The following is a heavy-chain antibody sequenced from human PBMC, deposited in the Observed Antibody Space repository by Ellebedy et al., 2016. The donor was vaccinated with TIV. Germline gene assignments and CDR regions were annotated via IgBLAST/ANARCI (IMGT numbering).Heavy chain of an antibody. V-gene: IGHV3-21*01. CDR3: ARPYDGGSYVPWD. CDR2: ISSTGYYI. CDR1: GFTFTSYS. J-gene: IGHJ4*02. Sequence: GESLKIPCAAPGFTFTSYSMNWVRQAPGKGLEWVSTISSTGYYIYYADSVKGRFTISRDDARNSLLLQINSLRAEDTAVYYCARPYDGGSYVPWDWGQGTLVTVSS. D-gene: IGHD2-21*01.